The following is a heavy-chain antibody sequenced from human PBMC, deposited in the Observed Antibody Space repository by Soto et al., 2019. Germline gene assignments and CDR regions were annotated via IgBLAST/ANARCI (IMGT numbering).Heavy chain of an antibody. CDR3: ARDLAAVPRAFDY. D-gene: IGHD6-13*01. CDR2: ISQSGNT. J-gene: IGHJ4*02. V-gene: IGHV4-34*01. Sequence: PSETLSLTCSIYSGSFSGYYWSWIRQPPGKGLEWIGEISQSGNTNYSPSLKSRVSISIDTSKTQFSLNLRSVTAADTAVYYCARDLAAVPRAFDYWGRGTLVTVSS. CDR1: SGSFSGYY.